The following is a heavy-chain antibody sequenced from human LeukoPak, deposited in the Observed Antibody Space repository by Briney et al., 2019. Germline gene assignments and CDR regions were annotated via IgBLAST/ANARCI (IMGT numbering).Heavy chain of an antibody. D-gene: IGHD6-6*01. CDR1: GFSLRNTGEG. J-gene: IGHJ4*02. CDR3: TNSPSSSPLNY. CDR2: IYYNDEK. Sequence: GSGPTLVNPTQTLTLTCTFSGFSLRNTGEGVGWIRQPPGKALEWLALIYYNDEKRYSPSLKSRLTITKDTSKKQVVLTMTNMDPVDTATYYCTNSPSSSPLNYWGQGALVTVFS. V-gene: IGHV2-5*01.